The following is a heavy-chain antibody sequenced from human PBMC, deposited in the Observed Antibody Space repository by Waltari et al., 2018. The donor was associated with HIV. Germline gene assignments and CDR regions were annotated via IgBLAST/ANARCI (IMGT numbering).Heavy chain of an antibody. D-gene: IGHD6-19*01. CDR2: ISYHGDDK. CDR3: AKGASGWSPGY. CDR1: GFPFSRYA. Sequence: QVHLVESGGGVVQPGRSLSLSGAASGFPFSRYAMHWVRQAPGKGLEWVAVISYHGDDKYYADSVKGRFTISRDNSKNTLYLQMNSLRAEDTAVYYCAKGASGWSPGYWGQGTLVTVSS. V-gene: IGHV3-30*18. J-gene: IGHJ4*02.